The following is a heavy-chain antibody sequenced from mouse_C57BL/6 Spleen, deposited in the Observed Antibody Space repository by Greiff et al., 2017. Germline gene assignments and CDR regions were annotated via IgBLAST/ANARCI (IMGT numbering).Heavy chain of an antibody. CDR3: ARWGYYGSSYDAMDY. J-gene: IGHJ4*01. D-gene: IGHD1-1*01. CDR1: GFNIKDYY. CDR2: IDPEDGAT. Sequence: EVQLQQSGAELVKPGASVKLSCTASGFNIKDYYMHWVKQRTEQGLEWIGRIDPEDGATKYAPKFQGKAQLTADTSSNTAYLQLSSLTSEDTAVYYGARWGYYGSSYDAMDYWGQGTSVTVAS. V-gene: IGHV14-2*01.